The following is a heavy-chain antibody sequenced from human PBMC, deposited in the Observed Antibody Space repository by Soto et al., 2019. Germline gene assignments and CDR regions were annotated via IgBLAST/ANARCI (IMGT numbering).Heavy chain of an antibody. CDR2: ISGDGGFP. J-gene: IGHJ4*02. CDR3: TKHLQYDSAWPLDY. V-gene: IGHV3-23*01. Sequence: PGGSLRLSCAASGFTFSSYAMSWVRQAPGKGLEWVSVISGDGGFPYYADSVRGRFTISCDSSKNTLFLQMNSLRAEDTAVYYCTKHLQYDSAWPLDYWGQGTLVTVSS. D-gene: IGHD6-19*01. CDR1: GFTFSSYA.